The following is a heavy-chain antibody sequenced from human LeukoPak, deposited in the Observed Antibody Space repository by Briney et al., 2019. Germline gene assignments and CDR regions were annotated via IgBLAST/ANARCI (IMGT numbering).Heavy chain of an antibody. Sequence: GGSLRLSCAASGFTFSNYAMNWVRQAPGKGLEWVSSISLSGGSTYYADSVKGRFTISRDNSKNTLYLQMNSLRAEDTAVYYCAKGGGGGDCYSDYWGQGTLVTVSS. CDR1: GFTFSNYA. V-gene: IGHV3-23*01. CDR2: ISLSGGST. D-gene: IGHD2-21*02. CDR3: AKGGGGGDCYSDY. J-gene: IGHJ4*02.